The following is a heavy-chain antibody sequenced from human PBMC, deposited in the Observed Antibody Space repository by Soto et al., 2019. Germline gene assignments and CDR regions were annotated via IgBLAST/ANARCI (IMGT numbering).Heavy chain of an antibody. CDR2: ISAYNGNT. Sequence: ASVKVSCKASGYTFTSYGISWVRQAPGQGLEWMGWISAYNGNTNYAQKLQGRVTMTTDTSTSTAYMELRSLRSDDTAVYYCARRGDIVVVPAAPGENYYYYGMDVWGQGPTVTVSS. D-gene: IGHD2-2*01. V-gene: IGHV1-18*04. CDR1: GYTFTSYG. CDR3: ARRGDIVVVPAAPGENYYYYGMDV. J-gene: IGHJ6*02.